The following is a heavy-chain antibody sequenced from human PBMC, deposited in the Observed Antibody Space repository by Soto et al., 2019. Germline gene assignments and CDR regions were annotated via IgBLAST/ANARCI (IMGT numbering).Heavy chain of an antibody. CDR3: AIDRVVVPAAPGNWFDR. V-gene: IGHV1-46*03. Sequence: QVQLVQSGAEVKKPGASVKVSCKASGYTFTSYYMHWVRQAPGQGLEWMGIINPSGGSTSYAQKFPARGTMTRDPSTSTVYMELSSLRSEDTAVYYWAIDRVVVPAAPGNWFDRWGQGTLDTVSS. CDR2: INPSGGST. J-gene: IGHJ5*02. D-gene: IGHD2-2*01. CDR1: GYTFTSYY.